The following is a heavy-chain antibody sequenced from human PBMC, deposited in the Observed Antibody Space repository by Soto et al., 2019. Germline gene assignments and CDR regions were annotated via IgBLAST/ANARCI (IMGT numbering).Heavy chain of an antibody. CDR1: GFTFSSYV. CDR2: ISGSGGST. Sequence: EVPLLESGGGLVQPGGSLRLSCAASGFTFSSYVMSWVRQAPGKGLEWVSAISGSGGSTYYADSVKGRFTISRDNXXNTLYLQMNSLRAEDTAVYYCAKGRSGWTVDLFDYWGQGTLVTVSS. D-gene: IGHD6-19*01. J-gene: IGHJ4*02. V-gene: IGHV3-23*01. CDR3: AKGRSGWTVDLFDY.